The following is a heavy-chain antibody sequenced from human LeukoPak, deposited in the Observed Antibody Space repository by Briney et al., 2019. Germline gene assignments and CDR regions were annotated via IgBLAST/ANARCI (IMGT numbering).Heavy chain of an antibody. Sequence: GALRLSCAASGFTFSSYTINWVRQAPGKGLEWVSLIWPGGSPTYYAVSVKGRFTISRDNSKNIVYLQMYSLRAEDTAIYYCAKDQRPDSGYDIDSWGQGTLVTVSS. CDR1: GFTFSSYT. D-gene: IGHD5-12*01. V-gene: IGHV3-23*01. CDR2: IWPGGSPT. CDR3: AKDQRPDSGYDIDS. J-gene: IGHJ4*02.